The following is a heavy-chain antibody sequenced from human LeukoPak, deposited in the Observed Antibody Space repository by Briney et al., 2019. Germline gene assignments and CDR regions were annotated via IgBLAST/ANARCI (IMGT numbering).Heavy chain of an antibody. V-gene: IGHV4-39*01. CDR2: LYYSGST. D-gene: IGHD3-3*02. CDR3: ARSISSSLNWFDP. J-gene: IGHJ5*02. Sequence: SETLSLTCTVSGDSSSSGSYYWGWIRQPPGKGLEWIGSLYYSGSTYYTPSLKSRATMFVDSSKKQFSLRLTSVTAADTGMYYCARSISSSLNWFDPWGQGTLVTVSS. CDR1: GDSSSSGSYY.